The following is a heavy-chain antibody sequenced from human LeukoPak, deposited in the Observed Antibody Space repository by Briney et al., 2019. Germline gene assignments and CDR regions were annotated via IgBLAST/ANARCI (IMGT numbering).Heavy chain of an antibody. J-gene: IGHJ5*02. Sequence: SETLSLTCAVYGGSFSGYYWSWIRQPPGKGLEWIGEINYSGSTNYNPSLKSRVTISVDTSRNQFSLKLSSVTAADTAVYYCARTYSSNWYEGNWFDPWGQGTLVTVSS. V-gene: IGHV4-34*01. CDR1: GGSFSGYY. D-gene: IGHD6-13*01. CDR3: ARTYSSNWYEGNWFDP. CDR2: INYSGST.